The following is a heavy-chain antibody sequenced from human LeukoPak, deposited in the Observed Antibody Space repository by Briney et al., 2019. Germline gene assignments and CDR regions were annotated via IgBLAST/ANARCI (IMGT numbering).Heavy chain of an antibody. D-gene: IGHD1-26*01. CDR1: GFTFSNCR. J-gene: IGHJ3*02. Sequence: GGSLRLSCAASGFTFSNCRMNWVRQAPGKGLEWVSAISGSGGSTYYADSVKGRFTISRDNSKNTLYLQMNSLRAEDTAVYYCAKGTLSGSYALGAFDIWGQGTMVTVSS. V-gene: IGHV3-23*01. CDR3: AKGTLSGSYALGAFDI. CDR2: ISGSGGST.